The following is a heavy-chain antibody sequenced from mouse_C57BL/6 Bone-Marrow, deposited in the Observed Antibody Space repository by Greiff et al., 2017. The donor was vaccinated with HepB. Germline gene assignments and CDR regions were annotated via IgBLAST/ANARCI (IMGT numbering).Heavy chain of an antibody. CDR3: ARSPRYYGSTPFAY. Sequence: EVQLQQSGPELVKPGASVKISCKASGYTFTDYYMNWVKQSHGKSLEWIGDINPNNGGTSYNQKFKGKATLTVDKSSSTAYMELRSLTSEDSAVYYCARSPRYYGSTPFAYWGQGTLVTVSA. J-gene: IGHJ3*01. V-gene: IGHV1-26*01. D-gene: IGHD1-1*01. CDR1: GYTFTDYY. CDR2: INPNNGGT.